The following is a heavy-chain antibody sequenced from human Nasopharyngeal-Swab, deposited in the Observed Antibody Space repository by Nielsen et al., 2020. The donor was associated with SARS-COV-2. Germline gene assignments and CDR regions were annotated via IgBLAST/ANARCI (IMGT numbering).Heavy chain of an antibody. V-gene: IGHV5-10-1*04. CDR2: IDPSDSYT. J-gene: IGHJ4*02. CDR3: ARRRGVAGSRYYYFDY. D-gene: IGHD6-19*01. Sequence: GESLKISCKGSGYSFTSYWISWVRQMPGKGLEWMGRIDPSDSYTNYSPSFQGQVTISADKSISTAYLQWSSLKASDTAMYYCARRRGVAGSRYYYFDYWGQGTLVTVSS. CDR1: GYSFTSYW.